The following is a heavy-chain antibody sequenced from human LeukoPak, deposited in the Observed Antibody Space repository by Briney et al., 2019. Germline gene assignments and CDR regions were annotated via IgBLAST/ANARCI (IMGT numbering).Heavy chain of an antibody. CDR3: ARETEDYYDSSGPYFDY. J-gene: IGHJ4*02. D-gene: IGHD3-22*01. CDR2: ISAYNGNT. Sequence: EASVKVSCKASGYTFTSYGISWVRQAPGQGLEWMGWISAYNGNTNYAQKLQGRVTMTTDTSTSTAYMELRSLRSDDTAVYYCARETEDYYDSSGPYFDYWGQGTLVTVS. V-gene: IGHV1-18*01. CDR1: GYTFTSYG.